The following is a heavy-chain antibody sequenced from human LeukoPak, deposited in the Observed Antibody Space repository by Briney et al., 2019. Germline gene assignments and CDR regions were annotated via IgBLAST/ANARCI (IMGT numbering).Heavy chain of an antibody. CDR1: GFTFSGYG. V-gene: IGHV3-23*01. J-gene: IGHJ4*02. CDR2: LSGSGGST. CDR3: AKGSVWLLPQYFDF. Sequence: GGSLRHSCAASGFTFSGYGMSWVRQGPGEGLELGSPLSGSGGSTYYAGFVKGRFTISRDNSKNTLYLQMNSLRAEDTAVYYCAKGSVWLLPQYFDFWGQGALVTDCS. D-gene: IGHD3-22*01.